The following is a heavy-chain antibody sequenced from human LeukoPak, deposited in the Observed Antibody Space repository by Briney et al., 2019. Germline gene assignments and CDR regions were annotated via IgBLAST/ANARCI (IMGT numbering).Heavy chain of an antibody. V-gene: IGHV4-31*03. Sequence: SETLSLTCTVSGGSISSGDYYWSWIRQHPGKGLEWIGYIYYSGSTYYNPSLKSRVTISIDTSKNQFSLKLNSVTAADTAVYFCARRTRGYFDLWGRGTLVTVSS. D-gene: IGHD1-14*01. CDR1: GGSISSGDYY. CDR2: IYYSGST. CDR3: ARRTRGYFDL. J-gene: IGHJ2*01.